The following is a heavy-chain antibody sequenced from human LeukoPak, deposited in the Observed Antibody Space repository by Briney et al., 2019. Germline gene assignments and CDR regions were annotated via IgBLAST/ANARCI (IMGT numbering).Heavy chain of an antibody. CDR3: ACAAAGTSGYFDY. Sequence: SETLSLTCTVSGGSISSYYWSWIRQPPGKGLEWIGYIYYSGSTNYNPSLKSRVTISVDKSKNQFSLKLSSVTAADTAVYYCACAAAGTSGYFDYWGQGTLVTVSS. CDR2: IYYSGST. J-gene: IGHJ4*02. CDR1: GGSISSYY. D-gene: IGHD6-13*01. V-gene: IGHV4-59*12.